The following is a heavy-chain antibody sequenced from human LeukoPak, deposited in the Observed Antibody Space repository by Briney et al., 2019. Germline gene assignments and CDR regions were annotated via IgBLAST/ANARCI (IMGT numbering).Heavy chain of an antibody. D-gene: IGHD3-16*01. CDR1: NGYISAYY. CDR3: ARLWGSNHQVFDF. CDR2: ISDSGST. Sequence: SETLSLTCTVFNGYISAYYWSWIRLLPGKGVEWIGYISDSGSTNYNPSLRSRVTISVDTSKNQFSLKLSFVTAADTAAYYCARLWGSNHQVFDFWGQGTLVTVSS. V-gene: IGHV4-59*01. J-gene: IGHJ4*02.